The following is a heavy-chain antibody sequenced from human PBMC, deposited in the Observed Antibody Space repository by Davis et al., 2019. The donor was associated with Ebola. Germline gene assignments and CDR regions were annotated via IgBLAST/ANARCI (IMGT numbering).Heavy chain of an antibody. CDR1: GFTFSSYG. J-gene: IGHJ6*04. Sequence: GESLKISCAASGFTFSSYGMHWVRQAPGKGLEWVAVIWYDGSNKYYADSVKGRFTISRDNSKNTLYLQMNSLRAEETAVYYWAREPPIVVGGGGVVYFDGMDVWGKGTTVTVSS. D-gene: IGHD3-22*01. CDR2: IWYDGSNK. CDR3: AREPPIVVGGGGVVYFDGMDV. V-gene: IGHV3-33*01.